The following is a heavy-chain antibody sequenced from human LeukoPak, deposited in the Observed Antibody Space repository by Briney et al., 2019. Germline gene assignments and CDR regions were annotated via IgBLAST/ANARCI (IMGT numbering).Heavy chain of an antibody. D-gene: IGHD6-6*01. CDR2: ISAYNGNT. CDR1: DYTFSSYG. CDR3: ARDRSIPYPPPYDAFDI. Sequence: GASVKVSCTASDYTFSSYGISWVRQAPGQGLEWMAWISAYNGNTNYAQKLQGRVTLTTDTSTSTAYMELRSVTSDDTAVYYCARDRSIPYPPPYDAFDIWGQGTMVTVSS. V-gene: IGHV1-18*01. J-gene: IGHJ3*02.